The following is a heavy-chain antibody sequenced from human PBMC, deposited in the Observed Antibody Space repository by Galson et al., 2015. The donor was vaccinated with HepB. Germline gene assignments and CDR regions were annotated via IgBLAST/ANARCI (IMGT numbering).Heavy chain of an antibody. Sequence: SLRLSCAASGFTFSSYWMHWVRQAPGKGLVWVSRINSDGSSTSYADSVKGRFTISGDNAKNTLYLQMNSLRAEDTAVYYCARADQEWELLHFDYWGQGTLVTVSS. D-gene: IGHD1-26*01. CDR1: GFTFSSYW. J-gene: IGHJ4*02. CDR3: ARADQEWELLHFDY. CDR2: INSDGSST. V-gene: IGHV3-74*01.